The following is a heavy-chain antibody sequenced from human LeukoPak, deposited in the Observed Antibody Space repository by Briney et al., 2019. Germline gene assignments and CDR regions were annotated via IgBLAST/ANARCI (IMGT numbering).Heavy chain of an antibody. CDR1: GVTSSAYS. CDR3: ARGYDSSGYYPGALDD. Sequence: GGALRISCADSGVTSSAYSMNRVRQAPGKGLEWVSSINVRGTHIYYADSVKGRFTISRDNTKNSLYLQMNSLRAEDTAVYYCARGYDSSGYYPGALDDWGQGNVVTVSS. D-gene: IGHD3-22*01. CDR2: INVRGTHI. J-gene: IGHJ4*02. V-gene: IGHV3-21*01.